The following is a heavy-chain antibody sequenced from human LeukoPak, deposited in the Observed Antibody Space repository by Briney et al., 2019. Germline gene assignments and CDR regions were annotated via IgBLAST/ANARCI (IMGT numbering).Heavy chain of an antibody. CDR1: GYTFTSYY. D-gene: IGHD2-21*02. Sequence: RASVKVSCKASGYTFTSYYMHWVRQAPGQGLEWMGIINPSGGSTSYAQKFQGRVTMTRDMSTSTVYMELSSLRSEDTAVYYCARDGDCGGDCYHQEYFQHWGQGTLVTVSS. CDR3: ARDGDCGGDCYHQEYFQH. CDR2: INPSGGST. V-gene: IGHV1-46*01. J-gene: IGHJ1*01.